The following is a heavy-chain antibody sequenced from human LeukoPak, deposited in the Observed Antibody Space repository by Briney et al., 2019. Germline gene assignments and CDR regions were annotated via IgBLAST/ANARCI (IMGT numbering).Heavy chain of an antibody. CDR3: AKGYLYYDILTGPSYFDY. CDR1: GFTFSSYA. CDR2: ISGSGGST. V-gene: IGHV3-23*01. D-gene: IGHD3-9*01. Sequence: GGSLRLSCAASGFTFSSYAMSWVRQAPGKGLEWVSAISGSGGSTYYADSVKGRFTISRDNSKNTLYLQMNSLRAEDTAVYYCAKGYLYYDILTGPSYFDYWGQGTLVTVSS. J-gene: IGHJ4*02.